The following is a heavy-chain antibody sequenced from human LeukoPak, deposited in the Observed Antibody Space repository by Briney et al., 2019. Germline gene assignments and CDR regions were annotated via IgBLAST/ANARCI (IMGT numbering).Heavy chain of an antibody. Sequence: PGGSLRLSCAASGFTFTSYDMSWVRQAPGKGLEGVSAISGSGGNTYYADSVKGRFTISRDNSKNTLYLQMNSLRAEDTAVYYCAKEMDRATYYYFYYMDVWGKGTTVTVSS. CDR3: AKEMDRATYYYFYYMDV. CDR2: ISGSGGNT. V-gene: IGHV3-23*01. J-gene: IGHJ6*03. D-gene: IGHD2-2*03. CDR1: GFTFTSYD.